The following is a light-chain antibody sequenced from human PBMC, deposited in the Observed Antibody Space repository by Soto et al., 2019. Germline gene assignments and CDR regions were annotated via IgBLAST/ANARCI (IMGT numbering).Light chain of an antibody. J-gene: IGLJ3*02. CDR1: SSDVGGYNY. CDR2: DVS. CDR3: CSYAGSYTWV. V-gene: IGLV2-11*01. Sequence: SALTQPRSLSGSPGQSVTISCTGTSSDVGGYNYVSWYQQHPGKAPKLMIYDVSKRPSGVPDRFSGSKSGNTASLTISGLQAEDEADYYCCSYAGSYTWVFGGGTKLTVL.